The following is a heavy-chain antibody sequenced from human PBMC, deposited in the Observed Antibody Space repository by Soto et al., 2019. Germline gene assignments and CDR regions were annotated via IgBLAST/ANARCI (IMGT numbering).Heavy chain of an antibody. D-gene: IGHD4-17*01. CDR2: IYYSGST. CDR3: ARVLDGRGYGDPGYFDY. V-gene: IGHV4-30-4*01. CDR1: GGSISSGDYY. J-gene: IGHJ4*02. Sequence: QVQLQESGPGLVKPSQTLSLTCTVSGGSISSGDYYWSWIRQPPGKGLEWIGYIYYSGSTYYNPSLKSRVTISVDTSKNQFSLKLSSVTAADTAVYYCARVLDGRGYGDPGYFDYWGQGTLVTVSS.